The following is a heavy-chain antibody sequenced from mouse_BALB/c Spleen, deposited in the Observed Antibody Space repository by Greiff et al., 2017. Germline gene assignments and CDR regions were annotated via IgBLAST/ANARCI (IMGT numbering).Heavy chain of an antibody. CDR2: INPGSGGT. Sequence: QVQLQQSGAELVRPGTSVKVSCKASGYAFTNYLIEWVKQRPGQGLEWIGVINPGSGGTNYNEKFKGKATLTADKSSSTAYMQLSSLTSDDSAVYFCARAGGYYGPYYYAMDYWGQGTSVTVSS. V-gene: IGHV1-54*01. J-gene: IGHJ4*01. D-gene: IGHD1-2*01. CDR1: GYAFTNYL. CDR3: ARAGGYYGPYYYAMDY.